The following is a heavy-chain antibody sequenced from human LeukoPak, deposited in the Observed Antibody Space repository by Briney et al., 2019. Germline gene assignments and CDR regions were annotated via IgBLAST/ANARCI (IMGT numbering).Heavy chain of an antibody. Sequence: GESLKISCKGSGYSFTSYWIGWVRQMPGKGLEWMGIIYPGDPDTRYSPSFQGQVTISADKSISTAYLQWSSLKASDTAMYYCARLGGYDWSYYGMDVWGQGTTVTVSS. D-gene: IGHD5-12*01. J-gene: IGHJ6*02. CDR3: ARLGGYDWSYYGMDV. CDR1: GYSFTSYW. CDR2: IYPGDPDT. V-gene: IGHV5-51*01.